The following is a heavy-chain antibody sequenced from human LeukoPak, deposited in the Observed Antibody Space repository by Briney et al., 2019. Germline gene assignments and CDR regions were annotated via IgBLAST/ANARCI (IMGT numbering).Heavy chain of an antibody. CDR2: IRANGET. J-gene: IGHJ4*02. D-gene: IGHD3-16*01. CDR1: GLSFSTFA. V-gene: IGHV3-23*01. CDR3: ARASWASSTDAVR. Sequence: GGSLRLSCAASGLSFSTFAMSWVRQGPARGLEWVSSIRANGETFYADSVKGRFTLSSDSSRNTVYLQLNNLRVEDTARYYCARASWASSTDAVRWGQGTLVTVSS.